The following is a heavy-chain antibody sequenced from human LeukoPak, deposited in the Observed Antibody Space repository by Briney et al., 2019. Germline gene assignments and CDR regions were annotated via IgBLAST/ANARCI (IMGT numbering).Heavy chain of an antibody. CDR3: ARGRGGSGKHYYYYGTDV. V-gene: IGHV4-34*01. J-gene: IGHJ6*02. D-gene: IGHD6-19*01. CDR2: INHSGST. Sequence: YWIGWIRQPPGKGLEWIGEINHSGSTNYNPSLKSRVTISVDTSKNQFSLKLSSVTAADTAVYYCARGRGGSGKHYYYYGTDVWGQGTTVTVSS. CDR1: Y.